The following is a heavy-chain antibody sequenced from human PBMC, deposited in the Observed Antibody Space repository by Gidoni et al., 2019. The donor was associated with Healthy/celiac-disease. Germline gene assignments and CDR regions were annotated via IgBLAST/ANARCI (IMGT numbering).Heavy chain of an antibody. CDR1: GFNFSSYS. V-gene: IGHV3-48*02. CDR3: ARDRPRGFIAVAGPFDY. Sequence: EVQLVASGGGLVQPGGSLRLSCAASGFNFSSYSMHWVRQAPGKGLEWVSYISSSSSTIYYADSVKGRFTISRDNAKNSLYLQMNSLRDEDTAVYYCARDRPRGFIAVAGPFDYWGQGTLVTVSS. D-gene: IGHD6-19*01. CDR2: ISSSSSTI. J-gene: IGHJ4*02.